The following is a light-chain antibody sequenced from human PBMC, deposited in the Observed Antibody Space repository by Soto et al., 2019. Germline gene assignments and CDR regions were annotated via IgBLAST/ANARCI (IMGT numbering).Light chain of an antibody. CDR3: QQISSTPPWT. CDR2: AAS. Sequence: IQMTQSPSTLSASVEDRVTITCRSSQSIGDLLAWYQQKPGEAPKLLIYAASSLQSGVPSRFSGSGSGTDFTLTISSLQPEDFATYYCQQISSTPPWTFCQGSKVDVK. V-gene: IGKV1-39*01. CDR1: QSIGDL. J-gene: IGKJ1*01.